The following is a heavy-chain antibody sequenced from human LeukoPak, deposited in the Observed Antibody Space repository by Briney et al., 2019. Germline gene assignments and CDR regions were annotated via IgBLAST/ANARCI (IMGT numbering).Heavy chain of an antibody. J-gene: IGHJ4*02. Sequence: SETLSLTCTVSGASFNSDDQYCNWLRQSPGKGLEWIGSIHPSGMLYNNPSLESRVTMSRDTSKNQFSLNLNSVTAADTAVYFCSRGLDSRKLGYWGQGILVTVSS. V-gene: IGHV4-31*03. D-gene: IGHD3-22*01. CDR3: SRGLDSRKLGY. CDR1: GASFNSDDQY. CDR2: IHPSGML.